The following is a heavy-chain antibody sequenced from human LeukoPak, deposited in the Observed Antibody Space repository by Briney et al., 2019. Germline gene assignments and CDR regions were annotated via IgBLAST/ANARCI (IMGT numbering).Heavy chain of an antibody. CDR1: GGSISSYY. CDR3: ARGSPYCSSTSCLGGWFDP. Sequence: LETLSLTCTVSGGSISSYYWSWIRQPPGKGLEWIGYIYYSGSTNYNPSLKSRVTISVDTSKNQFSLKLSSVTAADTAVYYCARGSPYCSSTSCLGGWFDPWGQGTLVTVSS. D-gene: IGHD2-2*01. J-gene: IGHJ5*02. CDR2: IYYSGST. V-gene: IGHV4-59*01.